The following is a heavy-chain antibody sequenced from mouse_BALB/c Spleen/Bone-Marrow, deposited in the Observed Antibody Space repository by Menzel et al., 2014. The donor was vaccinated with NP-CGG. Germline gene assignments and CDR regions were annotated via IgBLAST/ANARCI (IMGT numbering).Heavy chain of an antibody. J-gene: IGHJ3*01. V-gene: IGHV5-6*01. Sequence: EVQRVESGGDLVKPGGSLKLSCAASGFTFSSYGMSWVRQTPDKRLEWVATISSGGSYTYYPDSVKGRFTISRDNAKNTLYLQMSSLKSEDTAMYYCARDRGRNYEFAYWGQGTLVTVSA. D-gene: IGHD2-4*01. CDR1: GFTFSSYG. CDR3: ARDRGRNYEFAY. CDR2: ISSGGSYT.